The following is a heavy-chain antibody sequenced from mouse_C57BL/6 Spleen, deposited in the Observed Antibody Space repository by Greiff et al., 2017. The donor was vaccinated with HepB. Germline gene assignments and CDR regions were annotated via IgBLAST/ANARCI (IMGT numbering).Heavy chain of an antibody. J-gene: IGHJ2*01. V-gene: IGHV1-53*01. CDR1: GYTFTSYW. CDR2: INPSNGGT. CDR3: AREGGDYDGYFDY. Sequence: QVQLQQPGTELVKPGASVKLSCKASGYTFTSYWMHWVKQRPGQGLEWIGNINPSNGGTNYNEKFKSKATLTVDKASSTAYMQLSSLTSEDSAVYYCAREGGDYDGYFDYWGQGTTLTVSS. D-gene: IGHD2-4*01.